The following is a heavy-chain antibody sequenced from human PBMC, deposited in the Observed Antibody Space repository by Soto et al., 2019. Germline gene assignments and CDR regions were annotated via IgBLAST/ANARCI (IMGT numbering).Heavy chain of an antibody. D-gene: IGHD3-10*01. V-gene: IGHV1-69*08. J-gene: IGHJ6*02. CDR1: GGTFSSYT. CDR3: ASSRLLWFGVDYYYYYGMDV. Sequence: GASVKVSCKASGGTFSSYTISWVRQAPGQGLEWMGRIIPILGTANYAQKFQGRVTITADESTSTAYMELSSLRSEDTAVYYCASSRLLWFGVDYYYYYGMDVWGQGTTVTVSS. CDR2: IIPILGTA.